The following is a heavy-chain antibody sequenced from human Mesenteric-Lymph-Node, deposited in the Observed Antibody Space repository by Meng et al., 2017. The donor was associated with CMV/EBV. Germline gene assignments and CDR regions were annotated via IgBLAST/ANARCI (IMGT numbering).Heavy chain of an antibody. J-gene: IGHJ6*02. CDR2: VSYDGSYS. CDR1: GFTFSSYA. V-gene: IGHV3-30*04. CDR3: ARDCAIRVGYYYYAMDV. Sequence: SCAASGFTFSSYAMHWVRQAPGKGLDWVAVVSYDGSYSYYADSVKGRFTISRDDSKNTLYLQMSSLRAEDTAVYYCARDCAIRVGYYYYAMDVWGPGTTVTVSS. D-gene: IGHD2-2*02.